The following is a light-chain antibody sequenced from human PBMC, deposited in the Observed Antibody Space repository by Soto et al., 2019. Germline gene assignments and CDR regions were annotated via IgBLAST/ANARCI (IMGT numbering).Light chain of an antibody. CDR3: SSYTNINTRACV. J-gene: IGLJ1*01. CDR1: SSDIGGFNY. Sequence: QSALTQPASVSGSPGQSITISCTGTSSDIGGFNYVSWYQQNPGKAPKLMIYEVSKRPSGVSNRFSGSKSGNTASLTISGLQAEDEAEYYCSSYTNINTRACVFGTGTKVTVL. CDR2: EVS. V-gene: IGLV2-14*01.